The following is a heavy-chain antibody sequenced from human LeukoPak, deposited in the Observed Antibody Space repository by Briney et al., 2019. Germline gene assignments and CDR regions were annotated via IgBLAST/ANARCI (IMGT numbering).Heavy chain of an antibody. CDR3: ARNAYGSSWNYFDY. Sequence: GGSLRLSCAASGFTFKNYGMHWVRQAPGKGLEWVAVIWYDGNNKYYADSVKGRFTVSRDNSKNTLYLQMNSLRAEDTAVYYCARNAYGSSWNYFDYWGQGTLVTVSS. CDR1: GFTFKNYG. J-gene: IGHJ4*02. D-gene: IGHD3-16*01. CDR2: IWYDGNNK. V-gene: IGHV3-33*01.